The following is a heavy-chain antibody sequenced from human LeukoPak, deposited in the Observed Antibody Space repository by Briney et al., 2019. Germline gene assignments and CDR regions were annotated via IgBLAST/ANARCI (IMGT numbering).Heavy chain of an antibody. CDR1: GFTFSDYY. CDR2: ISSSGSTI. D-gene: IGHD5-18*01. Sequence: GGSLRLPCAASGFTFSDYYMSWIRQAPGKGLEWVSYISSSGSTIYYADSVKGRFTISRDNAKNSLYLQMNSLRAEDTAVYYCARSVDTAMVTGFDYWGQGTLVTVSS. V-gene: IGHV3-11*01. CDR3: ARSVDTAMVTGFDY. J-gene: IGHJ4*02.